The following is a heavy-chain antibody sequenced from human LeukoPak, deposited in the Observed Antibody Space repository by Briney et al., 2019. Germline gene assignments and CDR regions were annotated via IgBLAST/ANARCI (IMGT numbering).Heavy chain of an antibody. CDR3: AKWPSYYYDSSGYYQTFLDY. D-gene: IGHD3-22*01. Sequence: GGSLRLSCAASGFTLSSYAMSWVRQAPGKGLEWVSASSGNGGSTYYADSVKGRFTISRDNSKNTLYLQMNSLRAEDTAVYYCAKWPSYYYDSSGYYQTFLDYWGQGTLVTVSS. V-gene: IGHV3-23*01. J-gene: IGHJ4*02. CDR1: GFTLSSYA. CDR2: SSGNGGST.